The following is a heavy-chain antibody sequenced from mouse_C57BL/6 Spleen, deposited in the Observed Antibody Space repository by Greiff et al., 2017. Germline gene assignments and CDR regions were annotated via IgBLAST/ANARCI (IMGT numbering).Heavy chain of an antibody. CDR1: GYTFTSYW. CDR2: SHPSDSDT. V-gene: IGHV1-74*01. D-gene: IGHD2-2*01. Sequence: QVQLQQPGAELVKPGASVKVSCKASGYTFTSYWMHWVKQRPGQGLEWIGRSHPSDSDTNYNQKFKGKATLTVDKSSSTASMQLSSLTSEDSAVYYCAIQALSTMVTAGAMDYWGQGTSVTVSS. CDR3: AIQALSTMVTAGAMDY. J-gene: IGHJ4*01.